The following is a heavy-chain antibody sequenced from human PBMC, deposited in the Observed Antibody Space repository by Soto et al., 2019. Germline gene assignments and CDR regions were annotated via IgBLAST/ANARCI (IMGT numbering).Heavy chain of an antibody. V-gene: IGHV3-23*01. Sequence: EVQLLESGGGLVQPGGSLRLSCAASGFTFSSYAMSWVHQAPGKGLEWVSAISGSGADTYYADSVKGRFTISRDNSKNTLYLQMNSLRDEDAALYYCAKDRLASGSGVRCDPWGQGTLVTVSS. CDR1: GFTFSSYA. J-gene: IGHJ5*02. D-gene: IGHD3-10*01. CDR2: ISGSGADT. CDR3: AKDRLASGSGVRCDP.